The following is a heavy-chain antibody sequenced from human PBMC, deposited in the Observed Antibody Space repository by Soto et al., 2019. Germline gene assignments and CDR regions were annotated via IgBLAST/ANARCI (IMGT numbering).Heavy chain of an antibody. J-gene: IGHJ4*02. D-gene: IGHD2-21*02. CDR3: ASGDGYNLFDY. Sequence: QVQLQESGPGLVKPSETLSLTCTVSGGPISSYYWSWIRQPPGKGLEWIGYIYYSGSTNYNPSLKSRVTISVDTSKNQFSLKLSSVTAADTAVYYCASGDGYNLFDYWGQGTLVTVSS. CDR1: GGPISSYY. CDR2: IYYSGST. V-gene: IGHV4-59*01.